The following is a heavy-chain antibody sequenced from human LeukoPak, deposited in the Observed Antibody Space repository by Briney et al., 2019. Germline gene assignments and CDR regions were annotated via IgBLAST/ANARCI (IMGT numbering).Heavy chain of an antibody. CDR3: ARGLDVVVPAAIGY. D-gene: IGHD2-2*02. CDR2: MNPNSGNT. V-gene: IGHV1-8*01. Sequence: ASVKVSCKASGYTFTSYDIKWVRQATGQGLEWMGWMNPNSGNTGYAQKFQGRVTMTRNTSISTAYMELSSLRSEDTAVYYCARGLDVVVPAAIGYWGQGTLVTVSS. J-gene: IGHJ4*02. CDR1: GYTFTSYD.